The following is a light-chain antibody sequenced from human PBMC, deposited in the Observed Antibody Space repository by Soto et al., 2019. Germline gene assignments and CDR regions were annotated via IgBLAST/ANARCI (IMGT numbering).Light chain of an antibody. CDR2: EVS. V-gene: IGLV2-14*01. Sequence: QSALTQPASVSGSPGQSITISCTGTNSDVGGYDYVSWYQQHPGKAPKLMIYEVSPRPSGVSNRFSGSRSGNTASLTISGLQAEDEADYYCSSYTSSTTLGVFGGGTKLTVL. CDR3: SSYTSSTTLGV. CDR1: NSDVGGYDY. J-gene: IGLJ3*02.